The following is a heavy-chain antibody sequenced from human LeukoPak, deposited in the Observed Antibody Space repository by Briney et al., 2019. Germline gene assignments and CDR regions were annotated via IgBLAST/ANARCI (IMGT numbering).Heavy chain of an antibody. J-gene: IGHJ4*02. D-gene: IGHD6-19*01. CDR1: GFTFSTYA. V-gene: IGHV3-23*01. CDR2: ISGIDT. CDR3: TKDAPDSGGWFFFDS. Sequence: PGGSLRLSCAASGFTFSTYAMNWVRQAPGKGLERVSTISGIDTFYADSVKGRFTISRDNSKNTLYLQMISLRAEDTAVYYCTKDAPDSGGWFFFDSWGQGTLVTVSS.